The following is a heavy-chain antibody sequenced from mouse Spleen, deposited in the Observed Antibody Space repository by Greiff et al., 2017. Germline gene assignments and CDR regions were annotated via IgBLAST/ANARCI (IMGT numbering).Heavy chain of an antibody. D-gene: IGHD1-1*01. V-gene: IGHV1-39*01. Sequence: VQLKESGPELVKPGASVKISCKASGYSFTDYNMNWVKQSNGKSLEWIGVINPNYGTTSYNQKFKGKATLTVDQSSSTAYMQLNSLTSEDSAVYYCARGYYYGSSTYYFDYWGQGTTLTVSS. CDR1: GYSFTDYN. J-gene: IGHJ2*01. CDR2: INPNYGTT. CDR3: ARGYYYGSSTYYFDY.